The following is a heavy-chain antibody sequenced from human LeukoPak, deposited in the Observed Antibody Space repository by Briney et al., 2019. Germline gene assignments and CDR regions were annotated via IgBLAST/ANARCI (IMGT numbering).Heavy chain of an antibody. CDR2: IIPIFGTA. J-gene: IGHJ4*02. V-gene: IGHV1-69*13. D-gene: IGHD2-21*02. CDR3: ARSQVVTYPYYFDY. Sequence: SVKVSCKASGGTFSSYAISWVRRAPGQGLEWMGGIIPIFGTANYAQKFQGRVTITADESTSTAYMELSSLRSEDTAVYYCARSQVVTYPYYFDYWGQGTLVTVSS. CDR1: GGTFSSYA.